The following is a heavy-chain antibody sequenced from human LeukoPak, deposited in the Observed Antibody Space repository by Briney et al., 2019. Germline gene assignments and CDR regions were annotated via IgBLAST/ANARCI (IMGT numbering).Heavy chain of an antibody. CDR2: INHSGST. CDR1: GGSFSGYY. D-gene: IGHD2-2*01. V-gene: IGHV4-34*01. Sequence: SETLSLTCAVYGGSFSGYYWSWIRQPPGEGLEWIGEINHSGSTNYNPSLKSRVTISVDTSKNQFSLKLSSVTAADTAVYYCARGLRPDIVVVPAAFYFDYWGQGTLVTVSS. CDR3: ARGLRPDIVVVPAAFYFDY. J-gene: IGHJ4*02.